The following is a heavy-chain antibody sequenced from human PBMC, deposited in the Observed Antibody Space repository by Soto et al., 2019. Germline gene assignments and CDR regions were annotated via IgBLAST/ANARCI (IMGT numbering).Heavy chain of an antibody. V-gene: IGHV3-53*04. Sequence: GGSLRLSCAASGFTVSSNYMSWVRQAPGKGLEWVSVIYSGGSTYYADSVKGRFTISRHNSKNTLYLQMNSLRAEDTAVYYCARAQGDGDGEAFDIWGQGTMVTVSS. CDR2: IYSGGST. CDR1: GFTVSSNY. J-gene: IGHJ3*02. D-gene: IGHD4-17*01. CDR3: ARAQGDGDGEAFDI.